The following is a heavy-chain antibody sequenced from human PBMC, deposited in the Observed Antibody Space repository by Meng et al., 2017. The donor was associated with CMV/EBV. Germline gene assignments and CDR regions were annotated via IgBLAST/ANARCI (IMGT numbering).Heavy chain of an antibody. V-gene: IGHV3-21*01. CDR3: AREGYCSGGSCNSDY. D-gene: IGHD2-15*01. Sequence: GESLKISCAASGFPFSSYSMNWVRQAPGKGLEWVSSISSSSSYIYYADSVKGRFTISRDNAKNSLYLQMNSLRAEDTAVYYCAREGYCSGGSCNSDYWGQGTLVTVSS. CDR1: GFPFSSYS. J-gene: IGHJ4*02. CDR2: ISSSSSYI.